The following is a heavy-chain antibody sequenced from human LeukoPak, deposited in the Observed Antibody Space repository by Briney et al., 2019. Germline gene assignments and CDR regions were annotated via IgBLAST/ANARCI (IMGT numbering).Heavy chain of an antibody. V-gene: IGHV3-9*01. Sequence: GRSLRLSCAASGFTFDDYAMHWVRQAPGKGLEWVSGISWNSGSIGYADSVKGRFTISRDNAKNSLYLQMNSLRAEDTALYYCAKGDDSSGYYLGHAFDIWGQGTMVTVSS. D-gene: IGHD3-22*01. CDR2: ISWNSGSI. J-gene: IGHJ3*02. CDR1: GFTFDDYA. CDR3: AKGDDSSGYYLGHAFDI.